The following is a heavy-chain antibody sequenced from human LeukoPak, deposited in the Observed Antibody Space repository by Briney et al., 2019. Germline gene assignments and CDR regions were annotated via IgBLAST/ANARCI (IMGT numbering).Heavy chain of an antibody. CDR1: GGSISSSSYY. V-gene: IGHV4-39*01. CDR2: IYYSGST. Sequence: SETLSLTCTVSGGSISSSSYYWGWIRQPPGKGLEWIGSIYYSGSTYYNPSLKSRVTISVDTSKNQFSLKLSSVTAADTAVYYCARHYGVHDAFDIWGQGTMVTVSS. D-gene: IGHD4-17*01. J-gene: IGHJ3*02. CDR3: ARHYGVHDAFDI.